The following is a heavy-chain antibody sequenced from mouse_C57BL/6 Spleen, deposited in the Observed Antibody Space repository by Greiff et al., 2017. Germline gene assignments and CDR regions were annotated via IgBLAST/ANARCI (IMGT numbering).Heavy chain of an antibody. V-gene: IGHV2-2*01. Sequence: VKLMESGPGLVQPSQSLSITCTVSGFSLTSYGVHWVRQSPGKGLEWLGVIWSGGSTDYNAAFISRLSISKDNSKSQVFFKMNSLQADDTAIYYCARNAGYYGSSYEDWYFDVWGTGTTVTVSS. D-gene: IGHD1-1*01. CDR2: IWSGGST. J-gene: IGHJ1*03. CDR3: ARNAGYYGSSYEDWYFDV. CDR1: GFSLTSYG.